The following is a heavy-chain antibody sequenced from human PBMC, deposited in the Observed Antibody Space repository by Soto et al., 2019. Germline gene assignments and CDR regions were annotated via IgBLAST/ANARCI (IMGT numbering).Heavy chain of an antibody. CDR3: ASSVVTAPRGGCWFDP. CDR1: GGSFSGYY. D-gene: IGHD2-21*02. J-gene: IGHJ5*02. Sequence: QVQLQQWGAGLLKPSETLSLTCAVYGGSFSGYYWSWIRQPPGKGLEWIGEINHSGSTNYNPSLKSRVTISVDASKNQFSLKLSSVTAADTAVYYCASSVVTAPRGGCWFDPWGQGTLVTVSS. V-gene: IGHV4-34*01. CDR2: INHSGST.